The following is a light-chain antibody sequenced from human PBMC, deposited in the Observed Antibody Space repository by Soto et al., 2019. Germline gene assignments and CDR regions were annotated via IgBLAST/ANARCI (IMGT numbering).Light chain of an antibody. Sequence: QSALTQPPSASGAHGQSVTISCTGISSDVGTYNYVSWYQQHPGKAPKVMIYDVSNRPSGVSNRFSGSKSGNTASLTISGLQAEDEADYYCSSFTSITPLISGGGTKFTVL. V-gene: IGLV2-14*03. CDR2: DVS. CDR1: SSDVGTYNY. CDR3: SSFTSITPLI. J-gene: IGLJ2*01.